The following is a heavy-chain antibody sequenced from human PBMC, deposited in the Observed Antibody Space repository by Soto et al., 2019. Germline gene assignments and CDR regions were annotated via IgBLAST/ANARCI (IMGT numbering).Heavy chain of an antibody. CDR3: ARGLFSETHYSGGWYFFDY. CDR2: INDGGSA. J-gene: IGHJ4*02. Sequence: QVQLQQWGAGLLKPSETLSLTCAVYGGSFSGYSWTWIRQSPGKGLEWIGQINDGGSANYNPSLKRRVTISVDTSNNELFLELSSGTAADTAVYYCARGLFSETHYSGGWYFFDYWGQGTLVTVSS. CDR1: GGSFSGYS. V-gene: IGHV4-34*01. D-gene: IGHD1-26*01.